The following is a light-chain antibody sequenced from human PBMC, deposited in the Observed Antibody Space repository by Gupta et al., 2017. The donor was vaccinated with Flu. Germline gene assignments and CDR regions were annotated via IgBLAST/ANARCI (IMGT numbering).Light chain of an antibody. J-gene: IGKJ3*01. CDR1: ESLFYIRHKQNY. CDR3: REKLSEPPA. V-gene: IGKV4-1*01. Sequence: DIVMTDTPNSLTLSLGERATIHCKTSESLFYIRHKQNYLASYHQRPGQTPKILFYWASMRGSGGPDPFSGSGSGTAFTLTTSDLLAADVGLDYCREKLSEPPAFGPGTRV. CDR2: WAS.